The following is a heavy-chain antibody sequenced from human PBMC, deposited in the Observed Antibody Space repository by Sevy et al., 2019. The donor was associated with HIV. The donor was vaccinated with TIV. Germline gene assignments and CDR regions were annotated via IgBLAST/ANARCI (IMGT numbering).Heavy chain of an antibody. V-gene: IGHV3-21*04. Sequence: GGSLRLSCAASGFTFRTYSMNWVHQAQGKGLEWLSSISDDSRYIYYSDSVKGRFTISRAKAKNLLYLQMNNLRVEDTAIYYCARDFTIFGVVSGIDYWGQGTLVTVSS. J-gene: IGHJ4*02. CDR1: GFTFRTYS. CDR3: ARDFTIFGVVSGIDY. CDR2: ISDDSRYI. D-gene: IGHD3-3*01.